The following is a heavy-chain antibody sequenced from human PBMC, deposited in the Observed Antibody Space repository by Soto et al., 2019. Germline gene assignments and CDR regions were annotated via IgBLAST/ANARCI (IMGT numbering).Heavy chain of an antibody. D-gene: IGHD4-17*01. CDR1: GGSVNNADYF. J-gene: IGHJ6*03. Sequence: QVRLAESGPGLVKPAETLSLLCSVYGGSVNNADYFWSWIRHHPENGLEWIGYIYYSGSTRYNPSFKNRATLSIDTSKNQFSLRLHSVTVADTAVYFCARDADYGGSRAGMDVWGRRTTVT. CDR2: IYYSGST. CDR3: ARDADYGGSRAGMDV. V-gene: IGHV4-31*03.